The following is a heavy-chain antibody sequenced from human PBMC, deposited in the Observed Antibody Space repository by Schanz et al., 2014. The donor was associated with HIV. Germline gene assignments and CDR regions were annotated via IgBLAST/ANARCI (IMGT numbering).Heavy chain of an antibody. V-gene: IGHV3-33*03. CDR3: AKIISGSPYYYYGLDV. J-gene: IGHJ6*02. Sequence: QVHLVESGGGVIQPGTSLRLSCAASGFTFSNYAIHWVRQAPGKGLEGVTLIWNDGTSKYYADSVKGRFTISRDKSKSTLYLQMNSLRAKDTAVYYCAKIISGSPYYYYGLDVWGLGTTVTVSS. D-gene: IGHD1-26*01. CDR2: IWNDGTSK. CDR1: GFTFSNYA.